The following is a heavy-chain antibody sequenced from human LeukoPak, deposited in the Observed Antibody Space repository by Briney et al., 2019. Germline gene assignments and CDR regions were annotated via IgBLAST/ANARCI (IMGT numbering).Heavy chain of an antibody. D-gene: IGHD6-13*01. CDR1: GGSISSYY. Sequence: TSETPSLTCTVSGGSISSYYWSWIRQPAGKGLEWIGRIYTNESTNYNPSLKSRVTMSVDTSKNQFSLRLSSVTAADTAFYYCGRDRIAATDNWFDPWGQGTLVTVSS. CDR2: IYTNEST. J-gene: IGHJ5*02. CDR3: GRDRIAATDNWFDP. V-gene: IGHV4-4*07.